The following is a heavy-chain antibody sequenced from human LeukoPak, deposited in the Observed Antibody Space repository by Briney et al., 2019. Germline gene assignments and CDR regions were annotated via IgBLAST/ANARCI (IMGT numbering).Heavy chain of an antibody. CDR1: GFTFGDFA. Sequence: GGSLRLSCSSSGFTFGDFAMSRVRQAPGKGLEWVSAISGSGGSTYYADSVKGRFTISRDNSKNTLYLQMNSLRAEDTAVYYCAKVEDGYKPNYWGQGTLVTVSS. CDR3: AKVEDGYKPNY. D-gene: IGHD5-24*01. J-gene: IGHJ4*02. V-gene: IGHV3-23*01. CDR2: ISGSGGST.